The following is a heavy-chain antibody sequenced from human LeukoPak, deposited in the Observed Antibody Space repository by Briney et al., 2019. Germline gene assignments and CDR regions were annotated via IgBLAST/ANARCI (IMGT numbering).Heavy chain of an antibody. Sequence: GGSLRLSCAASGFTFSSYGMHWVRQAPGKGLEWVAVISYDGSNKYYADSVKGRFTISRDNSKNTLYLQMNSLRAEDTAVYYCAKGSIAAAVDYYYYGMDVWGQGTTVTVSS. CDR2: ISYDGSNK. J-gene: IGHJ6*02. V-gene: IGHV3-30*18. CDR3: AKGSIAAAVDYYYYGMDV. CDR1: GFTFSSYG. D-gene: IGHD6-13*01.